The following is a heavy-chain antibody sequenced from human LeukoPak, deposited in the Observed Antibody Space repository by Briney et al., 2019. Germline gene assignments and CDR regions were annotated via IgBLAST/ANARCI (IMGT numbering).Heavy chain of an antibody. CDR3: ARTTEGGYTYGYFYYYYMDV. CDR2: IYYSGST. V-gene: IGHV4-39*07. J-gene: IGHJ6*03. Sequence: SETLSLTCTVSGGSVTSTPYYWGWIRQPPEKGLEWIGSIYYSGSTYYNPSLKSRVSISVDTSKNQVSLKLISVTAADTAVYYCARTTEGGYTYGYFYYYYMDVWGKGTTVTISS. CDR1: GGSVTSTPYY. D-gene: IGHD5-18*01.